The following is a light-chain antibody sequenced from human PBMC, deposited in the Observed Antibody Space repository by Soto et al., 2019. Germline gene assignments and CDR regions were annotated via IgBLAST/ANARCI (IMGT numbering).Light chain of an antibody. Sequence: DIQMTQSPSTLPASVGDRFTITFLSSQIISNWLAWYQQKPGKAPKVLIYGATRLQSGVPSRFSGSGVGTDFTLTISSLQPEDFATYYCQQSYSSPFTFGPGTKVDI. J-gene: IGKJ3*01. V-gene: IGKV1-39*01. CDR2: GAT. CDR1: QIISNW. CDR3: QQSYSSPFT.